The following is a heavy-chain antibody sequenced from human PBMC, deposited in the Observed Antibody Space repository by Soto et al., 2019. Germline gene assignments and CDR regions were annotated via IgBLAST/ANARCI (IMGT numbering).Heavy chain of an antibody. J-gene: IGHJ4*02. CDR2: SRYGGGT. V-gene: IGHV4-30-4*01. Sequence: QVQLQESGPGLVKPSQTLSLTCTVSGDTISSGDYYWNWIRQSPGGGLEGIGYSRYGGGTNYNPSLISRVTISLDTSKNRFSLNLDSVTATDTAVYYCARDRWLRDGYNWAFDYWGEGILVTVSS. D-gene: IGHD5-12*01. CDR3: ARDRWLRDGYNWAFDY. CDR1: GDTISSGDYY.